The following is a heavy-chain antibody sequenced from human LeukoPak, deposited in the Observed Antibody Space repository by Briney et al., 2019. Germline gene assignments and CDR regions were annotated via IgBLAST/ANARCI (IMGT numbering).Heavy chain of an antibody. Sequence: SETLSLTCTVSGGSISSNYWSWIRQPAGKGLEWIGRIYTSGSTNYNPSLKSRVTMSLDTSKNQFSLKLSSVTAADTAVYYCATLESAAAGVDYWGQGTLVTVSS. J-gene: IGHJ4*02. CDR3: ATLESAAAGVDY. D-gene: IGHD6-13*01. V-gene: IGHV4-4*07. CDR1: GGSISSNY. CDR2: IYTSGST.